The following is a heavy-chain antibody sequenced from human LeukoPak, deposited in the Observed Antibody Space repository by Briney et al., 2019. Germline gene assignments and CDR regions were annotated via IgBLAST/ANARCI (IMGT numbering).Heavy chain of an antibody. CDR2: INANSGAT. J-gene: IGHJ5*01. Sequence: PGGSLKPLRAGSGFAFNFFALSWLRQPPGKGLEWVSTINANSGATSYAASVRGRFTISRDNSKNKLYLQLNSLRAEDTAVYYCAKPISGGLAVTADWFAPWGQGTLVVVSS. CDR1: GFAFNFFA. CDR3: AKPISGGLAVTADWFAP. D-gene: IGHD6-19*01. V-gene: IGHV3-23*01.